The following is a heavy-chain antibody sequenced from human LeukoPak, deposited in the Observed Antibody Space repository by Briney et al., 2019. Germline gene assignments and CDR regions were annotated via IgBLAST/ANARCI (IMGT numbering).Heavy chain of an antibody. CDR1: GFIVSSNY. V-gene: IGHV3-53*01. CDR3: ARGGGYYGIDY. CDR2: LYSDGTT. J-gene: IGHJ4*02. Sequence: GGSLRLSCAASGFIVSSNYMNWVRQAPGKGLEWVSVLYSDGTTYYTDPVKGRFTISRDDSKNTLYLQMNSLRAGDTAVYYCARGGGYYGIDYWGQGTLVTVSS. D-gene: IGHD3-22*01.